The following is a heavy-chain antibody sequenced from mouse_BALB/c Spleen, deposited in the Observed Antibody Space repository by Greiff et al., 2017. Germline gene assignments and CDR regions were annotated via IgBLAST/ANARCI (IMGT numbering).Heavy chain of an antibody. CDR2: IDPSDSET. J-gene: IGHJ4*01. CDR1: GYSFTSYW. CDR3: ARSRRREEDY. Sequence: VQLQQSGPQLVRPGASVKISCKASGYSFTSYWMHWVKQRPGQGLEWIGMIDPSDSETRLNQKFKDKATLTVDKSSSTAYMQLSSPTSEDSAVYYCARSRRREEDYWGQGTSVTVSS. V-gene: IGHV1S127*01.